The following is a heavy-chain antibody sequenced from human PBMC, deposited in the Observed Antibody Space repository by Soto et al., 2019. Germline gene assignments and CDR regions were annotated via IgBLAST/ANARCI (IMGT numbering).Heavy chain of an antibody. Sequence: SETLSLTCTVSGGSISSSSYYWGWIRQPPGKGLEWIGSIYYSGSTYYNPSLKSRVTISVDTSKNQFSLKLSSVTAADTAVYYCATNYDDYYYYGMDVWGQGTTVTVSS. CDR2: IYYSGST. D-gene: IGHD5-12*01. CDR1: GGSISSSSYY. J-gene: IGHJ6*02. CDR3: ATNYDDYYYYGMDV. V-gene: IGHV4-39*01.